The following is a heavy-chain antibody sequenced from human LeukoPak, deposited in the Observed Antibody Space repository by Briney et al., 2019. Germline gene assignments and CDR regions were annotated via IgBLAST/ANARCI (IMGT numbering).Heavy chain of an antibody. CDR1: GFTFSSYE. Sequence: GGSLRLSCAASGFTFSSYEMNWVRQAPGKGLEWVSALSSGGTTWYADSVKGRFTISRDTSTSTLFLQMNSLRADDTALYYCAKDRAYPNDVFDIWGQGTMVTVS. J-gene: IGHJ3*02. CDR3: AKDRAYPNDVFDI. V-gene: IGHV3-23*01. D-gene: IGHD2-21*01. CDR2: LSSGGTT.